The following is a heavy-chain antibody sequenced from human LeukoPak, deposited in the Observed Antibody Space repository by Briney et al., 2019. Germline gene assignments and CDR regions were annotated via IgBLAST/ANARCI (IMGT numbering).Heavy chain of an antibody. Sequence: GGSLRLSCAASDFTFSSYAMSWVRQAPGKGLEWVSAISGSGGSTYYADSVKGRFTISRDNFENTLYLQMNSLRPEDTAVYYCAKDLIRDLWFGESWGQGTLVTVSS. V-gene: IGHV3-23*01. CDR1: DFTFSSYA. D-gene: IGHD3-10*01. CDR3: AKDLIRDLWFGES. CDR2: ISGSGGST. J-gene: IGHJ5*02.